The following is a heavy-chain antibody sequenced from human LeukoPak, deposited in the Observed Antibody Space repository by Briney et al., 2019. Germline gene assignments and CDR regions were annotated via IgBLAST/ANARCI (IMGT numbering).Heavy chain of an antibody. D-gene: IGHD3-22*01. CDR2: ISSSSSTI. Sequence: PGGSLRLSCAASGFTFSSYSMNWVRQAPGKGLEWVSYISSSSSTIYYADSVKGRFTISRDNAKNSLYLQMNSLRAEDTAVYYCARGWFNGMIGYFDYWGQGTLVTVSS. V-gene: IGHV3-48*01. CDR3: ARGWFNGMIGYFDY. J-gene: IGHJ4*02. CDR1: GFTFSSYS.